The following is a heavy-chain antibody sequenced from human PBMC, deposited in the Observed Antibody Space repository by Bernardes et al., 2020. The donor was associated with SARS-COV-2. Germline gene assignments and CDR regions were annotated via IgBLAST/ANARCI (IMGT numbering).Heavy chain of an antibody. J-gene: IGHJ6*02. D-gene: IGHD3-3*01. V-gene: IGHV3-23*01. CDR2: SSGSGGST. CDR3: AKGQGLYDFWSGYTDYYYYGMDV. CDR1: GFTFSSYA. Sequence: GGSLRLSCAASGFTFSSYAMSWVRQAPGKGLEWVSASSGSGGSTYYADSVKGRFTISRDNSKNTLYLQMNSLRAEDTAVYYCAKGQGLYDFWSGYTDYYYYGMDVWG.